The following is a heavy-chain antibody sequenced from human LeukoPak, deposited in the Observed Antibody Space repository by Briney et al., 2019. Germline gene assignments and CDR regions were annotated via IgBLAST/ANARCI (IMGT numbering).Heavy chain of an antibody. J-gene: IGHJ4*02. D-gene: IGHD6-13*01. CDR1: GFTFSSYA. CDR2: ISGSGGST. Sequence: PGGSLRLSCAASGFTFSSYAMSWVRQAPGKGMEWVSAISGSGGSTYYADSVKGRFTISRDNSKNTLYLQMNSLRAEDTAVYYCAKDKFRSSLGPFDYWGQGTLVTVSS. CDR3: AKDKFRSSLGPFDY. V-gene: IGHV3-23*01.